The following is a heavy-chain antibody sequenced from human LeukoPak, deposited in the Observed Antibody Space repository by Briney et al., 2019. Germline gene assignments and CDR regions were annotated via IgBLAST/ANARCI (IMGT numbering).Heavy chain of an antibody. D-gene: IGHD3-10*01. Sequence: GGSLRLSCAASGFTFSSYSMNWARQAPGKGLEWVSSISSSSSYIYYADSVKGRFTISRDNAKNSLYLQMNSLRAEDTAVYYCARALLWFGESNYFDYWGQGTLVTVSS. CDR1: GFTFSSYS. CDR2: ISSSSSYI. CDR3: ARALLWFGESNYFDY. J-gene: IGHJ4*02. V-gene: IGHV3-21*01.